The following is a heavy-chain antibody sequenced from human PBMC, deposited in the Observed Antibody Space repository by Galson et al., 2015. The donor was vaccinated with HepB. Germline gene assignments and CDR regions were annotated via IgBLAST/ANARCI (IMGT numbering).Heavy chain of an antibody. CDR2: INHSGST. D-gene: IGHD1-1*01. CDR1: GGSFSGDYYY. CDR3: ARGRVGQLFFYYYMDV. V-gene: IGHV4-34*01. Sequence: LSLTCAVYGGSFSGDYYYWNWIRQPPGKGLEWIGEINHSGSTNYNPSLRSRVTISVDTSKNQFSLNLSSVTAADTAVYYCARGRVGQLFFYYYMDVWAKGTTVSVSS. J-gene: IGHJ6*03.